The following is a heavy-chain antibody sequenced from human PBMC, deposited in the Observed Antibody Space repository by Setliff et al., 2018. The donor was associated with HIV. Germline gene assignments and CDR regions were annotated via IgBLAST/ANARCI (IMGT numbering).Heavy chain of an antibody. V-gene: IGHV4-59*01. CDR3: GRFQAWQLVRGYYYYLDV. J-gene: IGHJ6*03. Sequence: KTSETLSLTCTVSGGPISNYYWSWIRQPPGKGLEWVGCISNTGNTKYNPSLKGRVTISVDMSKNQLSLKVTSVTAADRAVYYCGRFQAWQLVRGYYYYLDVWGRGATVTVSS. CDR1: GGPISNYY. D-gene: IGHD6-6*01. CDR2: ISNTGNT.